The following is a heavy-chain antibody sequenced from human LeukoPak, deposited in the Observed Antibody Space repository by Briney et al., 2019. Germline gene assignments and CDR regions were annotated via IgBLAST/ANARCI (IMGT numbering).Heavy chain of an antibody. J-gene: IGHJ4*02. CDR1: GYSISSGYY. CDR3: ARDPVGASTDDYGDYVVHY. Sequence: PSETLSLTCTVPGYSISSGYYWGWIRQSPGKGLEWIGSIHYSGNTYYNPSLKSRVAISVDKSKNQFSLKLSSVTAADTAVYYCARDPVGASTDDYGDYVVHYWGQGTLVTVSS. V-gene: IGHV4-38-2*02. CDR2: IHYSGNT. D-gene: IGHD4-17*01.